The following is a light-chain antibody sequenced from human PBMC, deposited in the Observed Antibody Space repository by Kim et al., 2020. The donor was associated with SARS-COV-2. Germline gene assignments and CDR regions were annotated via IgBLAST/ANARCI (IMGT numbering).Light chain of an antibody. CDR1: QGIGRR. CDR3: QEANSFPWT. J-gene: IGKJ1*01. V-gene: IGKV1-12*01. Sequence: GDRGTKTWGAGQGIGRRVTWYQQKPGKDPKLLIYAAAGLQSGVPSRFSGSGSGTDFTITISSLQPEDFATYYCQEANSFPWTFGQGTKVDSK. CDR2: AAA.